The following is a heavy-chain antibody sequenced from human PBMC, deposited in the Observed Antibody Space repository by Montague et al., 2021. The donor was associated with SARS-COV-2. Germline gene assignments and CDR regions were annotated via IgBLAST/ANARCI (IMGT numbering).Heavy chain of an antibody. CDR1: GGSFSGYY. Sequence: ETLSLTCAFYGGSFSGYYWSWIRQPPGKGLEWIEEINHSGSTNYNPSLKSRVTISVDTSKNQFSLKLTSVAAADTAVYYCARGGYSSSWYGTHNWFDPWGQGTLVTVSS. CDR3: ARGGYSSSWYGTHNWFDP. CDR2: INHSGST. J-gene: IGHJ5*02. D-gene: IGHD6-13*01. V-gene: IGHV4-34*01.